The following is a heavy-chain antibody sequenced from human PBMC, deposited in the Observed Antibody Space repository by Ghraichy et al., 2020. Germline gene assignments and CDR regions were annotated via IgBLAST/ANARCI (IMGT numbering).Heavy chain of an antibody. D-gene: IGHD6-13*01. V-gene: IGHV4-39*01. Sequence: SETLSLTCTVSGGSISSSSYYWGWIRQPPGKGLEWIGSIYYSGSTYYNPSLKSRVTISVDTSKNQFSLKLSSVTAADTAVYYCEGTSSSWYIGEGLYWGQGTLVTVSS. J-gene: IGHJ4*02. CDR3: EGTSSSWYIGEGLY. CDR1: GGSISSSSYY. CDR2: IYYSGST.